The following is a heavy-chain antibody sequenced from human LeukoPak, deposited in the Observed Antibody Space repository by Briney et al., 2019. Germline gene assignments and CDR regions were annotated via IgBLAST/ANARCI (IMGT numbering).Heavy chain of an antibody. V-gene: IGHV3-21*01. J-gene: IGHJ4*02. CDR1: GFTFSSYS. D-gene: IGHD3-10*01. Sequence: GGSLRLPCAASGFTFSSYSMNWVRQAPGKGLEWVSSISSSSSYIYYADSVKGRFTISRDNAKNSLYLQMNSLRAEDTAVYYCARDPNYYGSGMGDYWGQGTLVTVSS. CDR3: ARDPNYYGSGMGDY. CDR2: ISSSSSYI.